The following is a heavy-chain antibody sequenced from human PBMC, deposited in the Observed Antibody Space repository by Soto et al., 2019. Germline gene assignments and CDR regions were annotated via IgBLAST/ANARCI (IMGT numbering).Heavy chain of an antibody. J-gene: IGHJ4*02. V-gene: IGHV3-30*18. CDR3: AKVSH. CDR2: ISYDGSNK. Sequence: QVQLVESGGGVVQPGRSLRLSCAASGFTFSSYGMHWVRQAPGKGLEWVAVISYDGSNKYYADSVKGRFTNSRDNSKNTLYLQMNSLRAEDTAVYYCAKVSHWGQGTLVTVSS. CDR1: GFTFSSYG.